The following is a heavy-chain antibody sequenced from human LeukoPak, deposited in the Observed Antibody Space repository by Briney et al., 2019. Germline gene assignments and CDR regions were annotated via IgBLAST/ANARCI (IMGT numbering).Heavy chain of an antibody. V-gene: IGHV3-7*01. CDR2: IKHDGSEN. J-gene: IGHJ6*03. D-gene: IGHD3-3*01. Sequence: GGSLRLSCAASGFTFTNYWMSWVRQAQGRGLEWVANIKHDGSENSYVASVKGRFTISRDNAKNSLYLQMNSLRAEDTAVYYCARDARRDFWSGYSAGYMDVWGKGITVTVSS. CDR3: ARDARRDFWSGYSAGYMDV. CDR1: GFTFTNYW.